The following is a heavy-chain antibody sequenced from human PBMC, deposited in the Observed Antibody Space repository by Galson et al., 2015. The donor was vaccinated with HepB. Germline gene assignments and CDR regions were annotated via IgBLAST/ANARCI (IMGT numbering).Heavy chain of an antibody. CDR2: IRSTGNDYAT. Sequence: SLRLSCAASGFTFSGSAIHWVRQASGKGPEWVGRIRSTGNDYATSYVESLKGRFTISRDDSRNMAYLHMKSLKTEDTAVYYCTRMGDFSGYSSKWGQGTLVTVSS. D-gene: IGHD5-12*01. CDR1: GFTFSGSA. J-gene: IGHJ4*02. CDR3: TRMGDFSGYSSK. V-gene: IGHV3-73*01.